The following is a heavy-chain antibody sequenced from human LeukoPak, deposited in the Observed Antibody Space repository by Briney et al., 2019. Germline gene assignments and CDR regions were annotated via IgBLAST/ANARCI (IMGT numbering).Heavy chain of an antibody. CDR1: GFTFSSYA. CDR3: ARGGSYLGESYYYYYYMDV. D-gene: IGHD1-26*01. CDR2: ISYDGSNK. J-gene: IGHJ6*03. Sequence: GGSLRLSCAASGFTFSSYAMHWVRQAPGKGLEWVAVISYDGSNKYYADSVKGRFTISRDNSKNTLYLQMNSLRAEDTAVYYCARGGSYLGESYYYYYYMDVWGKGTTVTISS. V-gene: IGHV3-30*04.